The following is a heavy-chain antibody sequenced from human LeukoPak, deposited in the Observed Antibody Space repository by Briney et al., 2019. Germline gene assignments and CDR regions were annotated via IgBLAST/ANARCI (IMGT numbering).Heavy chain of an antibody. CDR3: ARYYDFWSGYYPFDY. CDR2: IKQDGSEK. D-gene: IGHD3-3*01. J-gene: IGHJ4*02. CDR1: GFTFSSYW. Sequence: GGSLRLSCAASGFTFSSYWMSWVRQAPGKGLEGVANIKQDGSEKYYVDSVKGGFTISRDNAKNTLYMQMNSLRAEDTAVYYCARYYDFWSGYYPFDYWGQGTLVTVSS. V-gene: IGHV3-7*01.